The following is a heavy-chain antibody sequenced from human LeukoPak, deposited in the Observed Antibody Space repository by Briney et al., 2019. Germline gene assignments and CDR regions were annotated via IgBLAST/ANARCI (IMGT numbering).Heavy chain of an antibody. J-gene: IGHJ6*02. CDR1: GFTVSSSY. D-gene: IGHD2-2*01. Sequence: GGSLRLSCAASGFTVSSSYMSWVRQAPGKGLEWVSVIYSGGSIYYADSVKGRYTISRDNAKNSLYLQMNSLRAEDTAVYYCARRLPLGYCSSTSCYHYGMDVWGQGTTVTVSS. CDR2: IYSGGSI. CDR3: ARRLPLGYCSSTSCYHYGMDV. V-gene: IGHV3-53*01.